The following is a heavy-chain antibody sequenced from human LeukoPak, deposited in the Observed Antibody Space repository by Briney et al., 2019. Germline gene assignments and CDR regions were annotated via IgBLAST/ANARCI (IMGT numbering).Heavy chain of an antibody. CDR3: AREPYYDILTGYYSD. CDR2: ISYDGSNK. D-gene: IGHD3-9*01. Sequence: QPGGSLRLSCAASGFTFSSYAMHWVRQAPGKGLEWVAVISYDGSNKYYADSVKGRFTISRDNSKNTLYLQMNSLRAEDTAVYYCAREPYYDILTGYYSDWGQGTLVTVSS. V-gene: IGHV3-30-3*01. J-gene: IGHJ4*02. CDR1: GFTFSSYA.